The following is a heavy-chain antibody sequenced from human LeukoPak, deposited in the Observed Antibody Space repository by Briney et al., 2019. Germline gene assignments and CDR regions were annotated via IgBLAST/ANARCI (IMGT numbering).Heavy chain of an antibody. CDR2: IYYSGST. J-gene: IGHJ5*02. V-gene: IGHV4-61*08. D-gene: IGHD2-2*01. Sequence: SETLSLTCTVSGGSISSGGYYWSWIRQHPGKGLEWIGYIYYSGSTNYNPSLKSRVTISVDTSKNQFSLKLSSVTAADTAVYYCARSVVRSSTSPINNWFDPWGQGTLVTVSS. CDR3: ARSVVRSSTSPINNWFDP. CDR1: GGSISSGGYY.